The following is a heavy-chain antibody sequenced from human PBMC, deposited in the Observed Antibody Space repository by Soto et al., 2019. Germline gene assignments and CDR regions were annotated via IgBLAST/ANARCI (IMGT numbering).Heavy chain of an antibody. J-gene: IGHJ6*02. V-gene: IGHV6-1*01. CDR2: TYYRSKWYN. CDR3: ARDRLYCYGWDYYYYYGMDV. Sequence: SQTLSLTCAISGDSVSSNSAAWNWIRQSPSRGLEWLGRTYYRSKWYNDYAVSVKSRITINPDTSKNQFSLQLNSVTPEDTAVYYYARDRLYCYGWDYYYYYGMDVWGQGTTVTVSS. D-gene: IGHD5-18*01. CDR1: GDSVSSNSAA.